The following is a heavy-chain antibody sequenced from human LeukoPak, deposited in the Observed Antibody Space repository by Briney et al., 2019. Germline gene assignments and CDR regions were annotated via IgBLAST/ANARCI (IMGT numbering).Heavy chain of an antibody. V-gene: IGHV3-43D*04. D-gene: IGHD2-2*01. CDR1: GFTFDDYA. J-gene: IGHJ6*04. CDR3: AKASMGYCSSTSCYEAYYGMDV. Sequence: GGSLRLSCAASGFTFDDYAMHWVRQAPGKGLEWVSLISWDGGSTYYADSVKGRFTISRDNSKNSLYLQMNSLRAEDTALYYYAKASMGYCSSTSCYEAYYGMDVWGKGTTVTVSS. CDR2: ISWDGGST.